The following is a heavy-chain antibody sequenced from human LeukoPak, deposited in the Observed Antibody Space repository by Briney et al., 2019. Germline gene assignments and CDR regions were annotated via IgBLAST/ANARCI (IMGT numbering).Heavy chain of an antibody. D-gene: IGHD4-23*01. CDR2: IPYDGSNE. Sequence: GGSLRLSCAASGFTFSTYAMHWVRQAPGKGLEWVAVIPYDGSNEYYADSVKGRFTISRENSKNRLYLQMNSLRAEDTAVYYCARAEGYGGELDSWGQGTLVTVSS. V-gene: IGHV3-30*04. J-gene: IGHJ4*02. CDR3: ARAEGYGGELDS. CDR1: GFTFSTYA.